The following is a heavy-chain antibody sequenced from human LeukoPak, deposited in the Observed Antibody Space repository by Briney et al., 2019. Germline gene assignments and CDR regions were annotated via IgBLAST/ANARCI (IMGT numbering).Heavy chain of an antibody. CDR1: GFTFSSYG. D-gene: IGHD2-2*01. V-gene: IGHV3-33*01. J-gene: IGHJ3*02. CDR3: ARHSSTSDDDAFDI. Sequence: GGSLRLSCAASGFTFSSYGMHWVRQAPGKGLEWVAVMWYDGSNKYYADSVKGRFTISRDNSKNTLYLQMNSLRAEDTAVYYCARHSSTSDDDAFDIWGQGTMVTVSS. CDR2: MWYDGSNK.